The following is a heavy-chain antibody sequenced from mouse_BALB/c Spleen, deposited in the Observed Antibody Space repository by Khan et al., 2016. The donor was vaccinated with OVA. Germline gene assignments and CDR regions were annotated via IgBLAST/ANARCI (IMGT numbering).Heavy chain of an antibody. J-gene: IGHJ3*01. Sequence: EVQLVESGPGLVKPSQSLSLTCTVTGYSITSEYTWNWTRQFPGNKLEWMGFISYSGNTRYNPSLKSRISITRDTSKNQFFLQLNSVTSEDTATYYCARKDYYDYDPFPYWGQGTLVTVSA. CDR3: ARKDYYDYDPFPY. CDR1: GYSITSEYT. CDR2: ISYSGNT. D-gene: IGHD2-4*01. V-gene: IGHV3-2*02.